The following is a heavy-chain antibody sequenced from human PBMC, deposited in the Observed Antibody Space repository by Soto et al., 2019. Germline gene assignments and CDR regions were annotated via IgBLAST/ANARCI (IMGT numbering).Heavy chain of an antibody. CDR3: AIVSGPPLYYVSGSYYKY. D-gene: IGHD3-10*01. Sequence: PSETLSLTCAVYGGSFSGYYWSWIPQPPGKGLEWIGEINHSGSTNYNPSLKSRVTISVDTSKNQFSLKLSSVTAADTAVYYCAIVSGPPLYYVSGSYYKYWGQGTLVT. CDR2: INHSGST. V-gene: IGHV4-34*01. CDR1: GGSFSGYY. J-gene: IGHJ4*02.